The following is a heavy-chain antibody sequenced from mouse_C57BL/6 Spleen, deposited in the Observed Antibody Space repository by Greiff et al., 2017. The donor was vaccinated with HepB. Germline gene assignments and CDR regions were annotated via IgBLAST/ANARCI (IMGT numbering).Heavy chain of an antibody. CDR1: GYSFTGYY. D-gene: IGHD1-1*01. J-gene: IGHJ2*01. Sequence: EVQLQQSGPELVQPGASVKISCKASGYSFTGYYMNWVKQSPEKSLEWIGEINPSTGDTTYNQKFKAKATLTVDKSSSTAYMQLKRLTSEDSEVYYWAISSQYYVDYWGQGTTLTGSS. V-gene: IGHV1-42*01. CDR3: AISSQYYVDY. CDR2: INPSTGDT.